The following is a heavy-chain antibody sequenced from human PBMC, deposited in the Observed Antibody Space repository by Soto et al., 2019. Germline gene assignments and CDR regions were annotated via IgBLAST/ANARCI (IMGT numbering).Heavy chain of an antibody. D-gene: IGHD6-6*01. V-gene: IGHV4-34*01. CDR3: ARGDFSSSSPYYYYGMDV. CDR2: INHSGST. CDR1: GGSFSGYY. Sequence: SETLSLTCAVYGGSFSGYYWSWIRQPPGKGLEWIGEINHSGSTNYNPSLKSRVTISVDTSKNQFSLKLSSVTAADTAAYYCARGDFSSSSPYYYYGMDVWGQGTTVTVS. J-gene: IGHJ6*02.